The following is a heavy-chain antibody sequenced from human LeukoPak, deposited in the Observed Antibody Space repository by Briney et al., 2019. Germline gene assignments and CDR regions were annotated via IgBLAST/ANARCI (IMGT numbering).Heavy chain of an antibody. D-gene: IGHD1-26*01. J-gene: IGHJ4*02. CDR1: GYTFTGYY. V-gene: IGHV1-2*02. CDR2: INPNSGGT. CDR3: ARRSSGSYFFDY. Sequence: GASVKVSCKASGYTFTGYYMHWVRQAPGQGLEWMGWINPNSGGTNYAQKFQGRVTMTRDTSIGTAYMELSRLRSDDTAVYYCARRSSGSYFFDYWGQGTLVTVSS.